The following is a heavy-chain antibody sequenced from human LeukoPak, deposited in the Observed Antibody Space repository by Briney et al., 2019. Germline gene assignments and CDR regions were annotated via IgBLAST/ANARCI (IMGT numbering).Heavy chain of an antibody. CDR3: ARSPHILTGENFDY. D-gene: IGHD3-9*01. J-gene: IGHJ4*02. CDR1: GYTFTGYY. Sequence: ASVKVSCKASGYTFTGYYMHWVRQAPGQGLEWMGWINPNSGASNYAQKFQGRATMTRDTSISTAYMELSSLRSDDTAVYYCARSPHILTGENFDYWGQGTLVTVSS. V-gene: IGHV1-2*02. CDR2: INPNSGAS.